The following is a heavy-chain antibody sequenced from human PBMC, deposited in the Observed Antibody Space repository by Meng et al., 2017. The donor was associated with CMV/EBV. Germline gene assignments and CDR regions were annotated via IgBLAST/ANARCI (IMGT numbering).Heavy chain of an antibody. J-gene: IGHJ4*02. CDR3: ARDPGHFWSGSYYFDY. D-gene: IGHD3-3*02. Sequence: GGSLRLACAASGFTFSIYWMHWVRQAPGKGLVWVSRINSDGSSTNYADSVKGPFTISRDNPKHTLYLQMNSLRAEDTAVYFCARDPGHFWSGSYYFDYWGQGTLVTVSS. CDR1: GFTFSIYW. V-gene: IGHV3-74*01. CDR2: INSDGSST.